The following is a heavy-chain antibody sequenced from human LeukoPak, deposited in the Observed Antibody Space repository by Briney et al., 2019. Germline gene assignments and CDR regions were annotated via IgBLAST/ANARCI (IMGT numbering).Heavy chain of an antibody. Sequence: GESLKISFKGSGYRFNNDWIGWVRPMPGKGLEWMGIIYPGDYDNRYSPSFQGQVTISADKSISTAYLQWSSLEASDTAMYYCPRRGRNGGSCYVYWGQGTLVTVSS. CDR1: GYRFNNDW. V-gene: IGHV5-51*01. CDR2: IYPGDYDN. D-gene: IGHD2-15*01. CDR3: PRRGRNGGSCYVY. J-gene: IGHJ4*02.